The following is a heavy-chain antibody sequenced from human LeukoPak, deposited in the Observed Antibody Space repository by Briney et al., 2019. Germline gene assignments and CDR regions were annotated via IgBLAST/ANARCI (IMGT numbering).Heavy chain of an antibody. J-gene: IGHJ4*02. V-gene: IGHV3-48*01. Sequence: GGSLRLSCAAFGFTFRSYSMNWVRQAPGQGLEWLSYINSDNSKIYYADSVKGRFTISRDEAKNSLYLQMNSLRVEDTAVYYCARDPDSGGGFDYWGQGTLVTVSS. D-gene: IGHD1-14*01. CDR3: ARDPDSGGGFDY. CDR2: INSDNSKI. CDR1: GFTFRSYS.